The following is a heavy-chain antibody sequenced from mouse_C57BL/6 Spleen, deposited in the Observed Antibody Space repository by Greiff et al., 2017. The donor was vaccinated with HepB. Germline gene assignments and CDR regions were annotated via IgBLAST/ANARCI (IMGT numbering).Heavy chain of an antibody. V-gene: IGHV14-1*01. Sequence: EVQLQQSGAELVRPGASVKLSCTASGFNIKDYYMHWVKQRPEQGLEWIGSIDPEDGDTEYAPKFQGKATMTADTSSNTAYLQLSSLTSEDTAVYYCTSYGSSGFAYWGTGTLVTVSA. CDR1: GFNIKDYY. CDR3: TSYGSSGFAY. D-gene: IGHD1-1*01. J-gene: IGHJ3*01. CDR2: IDPEDGDT.